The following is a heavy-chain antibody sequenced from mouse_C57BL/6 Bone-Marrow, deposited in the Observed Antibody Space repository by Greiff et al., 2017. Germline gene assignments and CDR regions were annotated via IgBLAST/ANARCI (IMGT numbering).Heavy chain of an antibody. Sequence: QVQLQQPGAELVKPGASVKLSCKASGYTFTSYWMHWVKQRPGQGLEWIGMIHPNSGSTNYNEKFKSKATLTVYKSSSTAYMQLSSLASEDSAVYYCARLGGREYFDVWGTGTTVTVSS. CDR3: ARLGGREYFDV. J-gene: IGHJ1*03. CDR1: GYTFTSYW. CDR2: IHPNSGST. D-gene: IGHD1-1*01. V-gene: IGHV1-64*01.